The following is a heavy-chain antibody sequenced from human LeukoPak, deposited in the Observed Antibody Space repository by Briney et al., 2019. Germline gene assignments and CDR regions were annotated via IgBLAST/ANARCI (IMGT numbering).Heavy chain of an antibody. CDR3: TRGYSYDPFDY. Sequence: GGSLRLSCTASGITFGDYAMSWVRQAPGNGLEWVGFIRSKAYGGTTEYAASVKGRFTISRDDSKSIAYLQMNSLKTEDTAVYYCTRGYSYDPFDYWGQGTLVTVSS. J-gene: IGHJ4*02. CDR2: IRSKAYGGTT. V-gene: IGHV3-49*04. D-gene: IGHD5-18*01. CDR1: GITFGDYA.